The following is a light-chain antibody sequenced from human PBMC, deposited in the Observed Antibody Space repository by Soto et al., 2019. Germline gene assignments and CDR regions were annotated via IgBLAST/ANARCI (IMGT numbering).Light chain of an antibody. CDR3: QVWDGSSDVV. V-gene: IGLV3-21*02. J-gene: IGLJ1*01. CDR2: YDD. CDR1: NIGSKS. Sequence: SYVLTQPPSVSVAPGQTAKITYGGDNIGSKSVHWYQQRHGQAPVLVIYYDDDRPSGIPERFSGSNSGNTATLTITRVEAGDEADYYCQVWDGSSDVVFGTATKVTVL.